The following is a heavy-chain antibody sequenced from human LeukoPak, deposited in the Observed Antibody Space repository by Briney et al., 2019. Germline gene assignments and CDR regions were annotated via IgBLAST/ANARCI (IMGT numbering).Heavy chain of an antibody. CDR1: GFTFSDYY. V-gene: IGHV3-11*04. CDR2: ISSSGSTI. CDR3: GRANSYSSGWHEAFDY. D-gene: IGHD6-19*01. J-gene: IGHJ4*02. Sequence: GGSLRLSCAASGFTFSDYYMSWIRQAPGKGLEWVSYISSSGSTIYYADSVKGRFTISRDNAKNSLYLQMNSLRAEDTAVYYCGRANSYSSGWHEAFDYWGQGTLVTVSS.